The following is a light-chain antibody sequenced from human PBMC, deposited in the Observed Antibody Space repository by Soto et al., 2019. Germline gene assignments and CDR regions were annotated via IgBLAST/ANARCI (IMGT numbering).Light chain of an antibody. Sequence: QSVLTQPASVSGSPGQSITISCTGTSSDIGAYNYVSWYQQHPGKVPKLIIYDVAYRPSGVSNRFSGSKSGNTASLTISGLQAEDEAEYHCSSYTTSTSVVFGGGTKVTVL. J-gene: IGLJ3*02. CDR2: DVA. V-gene: IGLV2-14*03. CDR3: SSYTTSTSVV. CDR1: SSDIGAYNY.